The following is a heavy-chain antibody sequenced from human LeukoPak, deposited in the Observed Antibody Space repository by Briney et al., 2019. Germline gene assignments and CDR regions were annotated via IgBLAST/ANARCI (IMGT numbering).Heavy chain of an antibody. CDR1: GGSILSTNW. D-gene: IGHD1-26*01. J-gene: IGHJ4*02. Sequence: SGTLSLTCAVSGGSILSTNWWSWVRQPPGKGLEWIGEVHLSGASNYNPSLKSRVSMSIDKSRNHSSLELTSVTAADTAIYYCARESGAFSPFGFWGQGTLVTVSS. CDR2: VHLSGAS. V-gene: IGHV4-4*02. CDR3: ARESGAFSPFGF.